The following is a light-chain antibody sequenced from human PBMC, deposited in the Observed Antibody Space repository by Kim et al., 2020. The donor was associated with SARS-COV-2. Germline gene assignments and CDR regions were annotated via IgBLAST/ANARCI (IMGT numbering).Light chain of an antibody. CDR1: QSISSW. Sequence: ASVGDRVTITCRASQSISSWLAWYQQKPGKAPKLLIYKASSLESGVPSRFSGSGSETEFTLTISSLQPDDFATYYCQQYNSYSPTFGQGTKVDIK. CDR3: QQYNSYSPT. CDR2: KAS. V-gene: IGKV1-5*03. J-gene: IGKJ1*01.